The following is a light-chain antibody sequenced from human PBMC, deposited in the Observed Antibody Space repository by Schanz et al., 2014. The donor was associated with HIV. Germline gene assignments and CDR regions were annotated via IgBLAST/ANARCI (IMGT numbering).Light chain of an antibody. CDR3: QTYDTSLSLSGV. CDR2: GNN. CDR1: SSNIGAGYD. Sequence: QSVLTQPPSVSGAPGQRVTISCAGSSSNIGAGYDVHWYHHLPGSAPKLLISGNNNRPSGVPDRFSGSRSDTSASLAITGLQPEDEADYYCQTYDTSLSLSGVFGTGTKLTVL. V-gene: IGLV1-40*01. J-gene: IGLJ1*01.